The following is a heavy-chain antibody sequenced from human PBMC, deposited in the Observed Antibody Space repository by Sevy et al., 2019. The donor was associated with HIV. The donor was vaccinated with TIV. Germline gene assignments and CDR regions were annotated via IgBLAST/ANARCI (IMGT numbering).Heavy chain of an antibody. CDR2: HFYSGST. V-gene: IGHV4-61*01. CDR3: PGAAPAYYYAMGV. J-gene: IGHJ6*02. CDR1: GDSVSSGNYY. D-gene: IGHD3-16*01. Sequence: SETLSLTCTVSGDSVSSGNYYWSWIRQPPGKGLEWIGYHFYSGSTTYNPSLKSRVTISVDRSKNQFSLKLSSVTAADTAVYYCPGAAPAYYYAMGVWGQGTTVTVSS.